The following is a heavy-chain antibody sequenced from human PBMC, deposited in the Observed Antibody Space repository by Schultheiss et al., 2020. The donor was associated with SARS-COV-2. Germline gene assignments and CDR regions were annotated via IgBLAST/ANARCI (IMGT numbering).Heavy chain of an antibody. J-gene: IGHJ2*01. V-gene: IGHV3-30*19. D-gene: IGHD7-27*01. CDR2: IWYDGSNK. CDR3: TRDTGDGAYWYFDL. CDR1: GFTFSSYG. Sequence: GGSLRLSCAASGFTFSSYGMHWVRQAPGKGLEWVAVIWYDGSNKYYADSVKGRFTIPGDNSKNTLYLQMNSLRPDDTALYYCTRDTGDGAYWYFDLWGRGTLVTVSS.